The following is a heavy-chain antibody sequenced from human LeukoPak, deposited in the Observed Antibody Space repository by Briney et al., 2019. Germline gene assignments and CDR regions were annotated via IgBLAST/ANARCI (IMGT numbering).Heavy chain of an antibody. D-gene: IGHD6-6*01. Sequence: PSETLSLTCTVSGGSISSGGYYWSWIRQHPGKGLEWIGYIYYSGSTYYNPSLKSRVTISIHTSKNQFSLKLSSVTAADTAMYYCASLKEGGAAHWFDPWGQGTLVTVSS. CDR2: IYYSGST. J-gene: IGHJ5*02. V-gene: IGHV4-31*03. CDR1: GGSISSGGYY. CDR3: ASLKEGGAAHWFDP.